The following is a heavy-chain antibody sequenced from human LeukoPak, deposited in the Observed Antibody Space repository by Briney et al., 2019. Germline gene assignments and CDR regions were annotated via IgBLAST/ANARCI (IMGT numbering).Heavy chain of an antibody. D-gene: IGHD6-19*01. Sequence: SETLSLTCTVSGGSISTHYWSWIRQPPGKGLEWIGYVYHSGTTNYNPSLKRRLTISVDTSKNQFSLRLSSVTAADTAVYYCARDSSGWLYYFDYWGQGALVTVSS. CDR1: GGSISTHY. CDR2: VYHSGTT. J-gene: IGHJ4*02. V-gene: IGHV4-59*11. CDR3: ARDSSGWLYYFDY.